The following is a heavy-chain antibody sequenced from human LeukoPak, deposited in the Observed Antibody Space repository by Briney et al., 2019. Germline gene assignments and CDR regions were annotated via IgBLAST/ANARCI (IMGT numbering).Heavy chain of an antibody. Sequence: GGSLRLSCAASGFTVSTNYMNWVRQAPGKGLEWVSSVSGSGDNTYYADSVKGRFTISRDNSKNTLYLQMNSLRAEDTAVYYCVRRYYDSSGYNFWGQGTLVTVSS. CDR1: GFTVSTNY. V-gene: IGHV3-23*01. CDR3: VRRYYDSSGYNF. D-gene: IGHD3-22*01. J-gene: IGHJ4*02. CDR2: VSGSGDNT.